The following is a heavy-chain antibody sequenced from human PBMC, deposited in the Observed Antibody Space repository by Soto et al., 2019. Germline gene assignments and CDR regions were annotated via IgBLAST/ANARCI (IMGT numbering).Heavy chain of an antibody. D-gene: IGHD6-13*01. J-gene: IGHJ4*02. Sequence: GGSLRLSCAASGFTFSGSAMHWVRQASGKGLEWVGRIRSKANSYATAYAASVKGRFTISRDDSKNTAYLQMNSLKTEDTAVYYCTRRKEGAAAGTNPSNFDYWGQGTLVTVSS. CDR3: TRRKEGAAAGTNPSNFDY. CDR2: IRSKANSYAT. CDR1: GFTFSGSA. V-gene: IGHV3-73*01.